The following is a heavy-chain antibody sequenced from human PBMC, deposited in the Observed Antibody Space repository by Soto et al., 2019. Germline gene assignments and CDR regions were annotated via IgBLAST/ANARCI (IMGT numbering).Heavy chain of an antibody. J-gene: IGHJ6*03. Sequence: SETLSLTCAVYGGSFSDYYWSWIRQPPGKGLEWIGKINHSGSTNYNPSLKSRVTISVDTSKNQFSLKLSSVTAADTAVYYCAREGGHQLLGYYYNMDVWGKGTTVTVSS. V-gene: IGHV4-34*01. CDR3: AREGGHQLLGYYYNMDV. CDR2: INHSGST. D-gene: IGHD1-26*01. CDR1: GGSFSDYY.